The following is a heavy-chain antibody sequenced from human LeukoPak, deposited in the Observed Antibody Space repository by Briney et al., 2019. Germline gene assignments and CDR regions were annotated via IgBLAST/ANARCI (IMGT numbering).Heavy chain of an antibody. CDR3: ASARGWYSFDY. CDR2: IYYTGIT. V-gene: IGHV4-39*01. Sequence: SETLSLTXTVSGGSISSSDYYWGWIRQPPGKGLEWIGSIYYTGITYYNPSLKSRLTISVDTSKNQFSLKLSSVTAADTAVYYCASARGWYSFDYWGQGTLVTVSS. D-gene: IGHD6-19*01. CDR1: GGSISSSDYY. J-gene: IGHJ4*02.